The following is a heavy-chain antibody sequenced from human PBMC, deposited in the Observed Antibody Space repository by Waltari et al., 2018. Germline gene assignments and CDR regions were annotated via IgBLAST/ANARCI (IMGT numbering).Heavy chain of an antibody. V-gene: IGHV3-7*01. D-gene: IGHD5-12*01. CDR1: GFTFSSYW. Sequence: EVQLVESGGGLVQPGGSLRLSCAASGFTFSSYWMSWVRQAPGKGLEWVANIKQDGSEKYYVDSVKGRFTISRDNAKNSLYLQMNSLRAEDTAVYHCARGLWIAGLSLGPPPDYWGQGTLVTVSS. CDR3: ARGLWIAGLSLGPPPDY. CDR2: IKQDGSEK. J-gene: IGHJ4*02.